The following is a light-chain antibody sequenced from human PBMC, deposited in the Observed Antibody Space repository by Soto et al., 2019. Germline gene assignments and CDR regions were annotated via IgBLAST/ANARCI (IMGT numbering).Light chain of an antibody. V-gene: IGLV2-11*01. CDR3: CSYAGSYTYV. Sequence: QSVLTQPRSVSGSPEQSVTISCTGTSSDVGGYNYVSWYQHHPGKAPKLMIYDVSKRPSGVPDRFSGSKSGITASLTISGLQAEDEADYYCCSYAGSYTYVLGSGTKVPVL. CDR2: DVS. J-gene: IGLJ1*01. CDR1: SSDVGGYNY.